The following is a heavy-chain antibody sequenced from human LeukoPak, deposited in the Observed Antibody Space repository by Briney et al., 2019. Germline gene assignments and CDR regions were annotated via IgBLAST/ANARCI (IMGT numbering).Heavy chain of an antibody. D-gene: IGHD3-10*01. Sequence: SETLSLTCTVSGGSISSSSYYWGWIRQPPGKGLEWIGSIYYSGRTYYNPSLKSRVTISVDMSKNQFSLKLSSVTAADTAVYYCARLHGDYASGTPPFDYWGQGALVTVSS. CDR1: GGSISSSSYY. J-gene: IGHJ4*02. V-gene: IGHV4-39*07. CDR2: IYYSGRT. CDR3: ARLHGDYASGTPPFDY.